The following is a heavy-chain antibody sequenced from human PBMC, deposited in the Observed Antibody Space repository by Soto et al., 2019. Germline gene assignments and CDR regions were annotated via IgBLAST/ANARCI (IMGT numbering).Heavy chain of an antibody. CDR2: INAGNGNT. CDR1: GYTFTSYA. Sequence: QVQLVQSGAEVKKPGASVKVSCKASGYTFTSYAMHWVRQAPGQRLEWMGWINAGNGNTKYSQKFQGRVTITRDTYASTAYMELSSLRSEDTAVYYCARDSGYDSLNFDYWGQGTLVNVSS. CDR3: ARDSGYDSLNFDY. J-gene: IGHJ4*02. D-gene: IGHD5-12*01. V-gene: IGHV1-3*01.